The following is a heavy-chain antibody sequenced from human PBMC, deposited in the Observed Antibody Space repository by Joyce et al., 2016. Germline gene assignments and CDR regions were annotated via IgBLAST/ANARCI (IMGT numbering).Heavy chain of an antibody. V-gene: IGHV1-2*02. CDR1: GFTFTGYY. Sequence: QVQLVQSGTEVKKPGASVKVSCKASGFTFTGYYMHWVRQAPGQGLGRRGWIKIEKGDTHYTQKFQGRVTMTRDTSINTAYMEVTRLRSDDTAVYYCAREGLPHGGFDYWGLGTLVTVSS. CDR3: AREGLPHGGFDY. J-gene: IGHJ4*02. CDR2: IKIEKGDT.